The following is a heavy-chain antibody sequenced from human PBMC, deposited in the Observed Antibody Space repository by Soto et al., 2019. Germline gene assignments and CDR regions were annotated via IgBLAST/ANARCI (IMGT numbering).Heavy chain of an antibody. J-gene: IGHJ5*02. CDR3: ARGREGGGAS. CDR2: INPSGST. CDR1: GGSFSGNY. Sequence: QVQLQQWGAGLLKPSETLSLTCGVYGGSFSGNYWSWIRQPPGEGLEWIGEINPSGSTNYSPSLKSRATISADTSKNQFSLKLSSEIAADTAVYYCARGREGGGASWGQGTLVTVSS. D-gene: IGHD1-26*01. V-gene: IGHV4-34*01.